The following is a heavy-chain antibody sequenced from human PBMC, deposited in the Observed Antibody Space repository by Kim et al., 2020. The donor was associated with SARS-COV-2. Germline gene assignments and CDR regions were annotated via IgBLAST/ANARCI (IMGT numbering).Heavy chain of an antibody. CDR2: IKSKTDGGTT. V-gene: IGHV3-15*01. CDR1: GFTFSNAW. Sequence: GGSLRLSCAASGFTFSNAWMSWVRQAPGKGLEWVGRIKSKTDGGTTDYAAPVKGRFTISRDDSKNTLYLQMNSLKTEDTAVYYCTTDDASRIQLRLYYFDYWGQRALVTVSS. CDR3: TTDDASRIQLRLYYFDY. J-gene: IGHJ4*02. D-gene: IGHD5-18*01.